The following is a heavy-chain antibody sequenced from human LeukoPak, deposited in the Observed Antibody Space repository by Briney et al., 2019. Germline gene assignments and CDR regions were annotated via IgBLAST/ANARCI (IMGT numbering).Heavy chain of an antibody. CDR3: AIPTCSGSGYCSTSDPFHT. V-gene: IGHV3-23*01. Sequence: GGSLRLSCAASGFTFDNYGIGWVGQAPGKGLEWVSGISGSGGRTYYADSVKGRFTISRDNSKNTLFLQLNSLGVEDTATYYCAIPTCSGSGYCSTSDPFHTWGQGTMVTVSS. CDR1: GFTFDNYG. J-gene: IGHJ3*02. CDR2: ISGSGGRT. D-gene: IGHD2-2*03.